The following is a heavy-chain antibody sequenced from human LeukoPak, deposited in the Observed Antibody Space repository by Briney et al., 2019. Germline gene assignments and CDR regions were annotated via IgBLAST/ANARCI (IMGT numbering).Heavy chain of an antibody. D-gene: IGHD4-17*01. V-gene: IGHV4-34*01. CDR2: INHSGST. Sequence: SETLSLTSAVYGGSFSGYYWSWIRQPPGKGLEWIGEINHSGSTNYNPSLKSRVTISVDTSKNQFSLKLSSVTAADTAVYYCARGSPTVYYYYYYGMDVWGQGTTVTVSS. CDR3: ARGSPTVYYYYYYGMDV. J-gene: IGHJ6*02. CDR1: GGSFSGYY.